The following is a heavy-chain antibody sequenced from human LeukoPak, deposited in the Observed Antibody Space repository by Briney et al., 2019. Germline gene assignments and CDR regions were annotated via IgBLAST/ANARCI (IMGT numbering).Heavy chain of an antibody. V-gene: IGHV3-30*18. J-gene: IGHJ3*02. D-gene: IGHD2-2*02. CDR3: AKIPQADAFDI. CDR2: ISYDGSNK. Sequence: GGSLRLSCAASGFTFSSYGMHWVRQAPGKGLEWVAVISYDGSNKYYADSVKGRFTISRDNSKNTLYLQMNSLRAEDTAVYYCAKIPQADAFDIWGQGTMVTVSS. CDR1: GFTFSSYG.